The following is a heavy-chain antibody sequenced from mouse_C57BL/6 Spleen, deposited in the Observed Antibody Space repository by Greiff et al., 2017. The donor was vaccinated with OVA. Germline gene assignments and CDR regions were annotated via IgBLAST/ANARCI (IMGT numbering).Heavy chain of an antibody. D-gene: IGHD1-1*01. CDR2: INPNNGGT. J-gene: IGHJ4*01. CDR3: ASFITTVVEYYAMDY. CDR1: GYTFTDYY. V-gene: IGHV1-26*01. Sequence: EVQLQQSGPELVKPGASVKISCKASGYTFTDYYMNWVKQSHGKSLEWIGDINPNNGGTSYNQKFKGKATLTVDKSSSTAYMELRSLTSEDSAVYYCASFITTVVEYYAMDYWGQGTSVTVSS.